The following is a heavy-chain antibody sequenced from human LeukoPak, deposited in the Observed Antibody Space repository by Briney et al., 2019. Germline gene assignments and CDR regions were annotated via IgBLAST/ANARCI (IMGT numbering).Heavy chain of an antibody. CDR1: GGSISSSNW. D-gene: IGHD3-22*01. Sequence: SETLSLTCAVSGGSISSSNWWSWVRQPPGKGLEWIGEIYHSGSTNCNPSLKSRVTISVDKSKNQFSLKLSSVTAADTAVYYCARVPMSDSSGSSFDYWGQGTLVTVSS. CDR3: ARVPMSDSSGSSFDY. J-gene: IGHJ4*02. V-gene: IGHV4-4*02. CDR2: IYHSGST.